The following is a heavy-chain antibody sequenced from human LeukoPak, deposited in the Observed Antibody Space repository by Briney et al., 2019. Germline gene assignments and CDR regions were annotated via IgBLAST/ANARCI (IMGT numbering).Heavy chain of an antibody. D-gene: IGHD5-24*01. CDR1: GFMFSAYS. CDR2: VSTSSTHT. J-gene: IGHJ3*01. CDR3: ARDPSGYNTAFHL. Sequence: PGGSLRLSCAASGFMFSAYSMNWVRQAPGKGLEWVSSVSTSSTHTHYADSVKGRFTISRDNAKNSLYLQMSSLRAEDTAVYYCARDPSGYNTAFHLGGEGTMVTVSS. V-gene: IGHV3-21*01.